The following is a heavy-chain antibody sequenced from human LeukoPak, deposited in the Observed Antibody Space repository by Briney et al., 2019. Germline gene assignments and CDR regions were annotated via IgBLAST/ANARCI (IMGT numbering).Heavy chain of an antibody. V-gene: IGHV3-23*01. CDR3: AKGRSGSHYDAFDI. J-gene: IGHJ3*02. CDR1: GFTFNSYD. D-gene: IGHD1-26*01. Sequence: PGGTLRLSCAASGFTFNSYDMGWVRQAPGKGLEWISDIIGGGTTYSADSVKGRFTISGDISKNTLYLQMISLRAEDTAVYYCAKGRSGSHYDAFDIWGQGTMVTVSS. CDR2: IIGGGTT.